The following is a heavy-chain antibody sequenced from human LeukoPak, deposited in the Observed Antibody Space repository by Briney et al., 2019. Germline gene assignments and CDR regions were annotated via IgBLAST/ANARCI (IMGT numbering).Heavy chain of an antibody. J-gene: IGHJ4*02. D-gene: IGHD1-26*01. CDR1: GGSFSSYY. V-gene: IGHV4-4*07. CDR3: ARGSDYLIDY. Sequence: SETLSLTCTVSGGSFSSYYWSWIRQPAGKGLEWIGRIYTSGSTNYNPSLKSRVTMSVDTSKNLFPLKLNSVTAADTAVYYCARGSDYLIDYWGQGALVTVSS. CDR2: IYTSGST.